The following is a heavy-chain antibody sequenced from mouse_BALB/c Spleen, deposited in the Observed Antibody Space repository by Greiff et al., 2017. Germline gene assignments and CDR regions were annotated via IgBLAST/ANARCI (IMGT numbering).Heavy chain of an antibody. Sequence: VQLQQSGAELVRPGALVKLSRKASGFNIKDYYMHWVKQRPEQGLEWIGWIDPENGNTIYDPKFQGKASITADTSSNTAYLQLSSLTSEDTAVYYCARYDYDYAMDYWGQGTSVTVSS. CDR3: ARYDYDYAMDY. D-gene: IGHD2-4*01. J-gene: IGHJ4*01. CDR2: IDPENGNT. CDR1: GFNIKDYY. V-gene: IGHV14-1*02.